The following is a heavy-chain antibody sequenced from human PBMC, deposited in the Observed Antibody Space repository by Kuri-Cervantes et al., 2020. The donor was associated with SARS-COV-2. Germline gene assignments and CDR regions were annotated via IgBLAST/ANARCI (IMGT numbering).Heavy chain of an antibody. D-gene: IGHD6-13*01. CDR3: ARVAAAGTGGDY. Sequence: SETLSLTCTVSGGSISSHYWSWIRQPPGKGLEWIGYIYYSGSTNYNPSLESRVTISVDTSKNQFSLKLSSVTAADTALYYCARVAAAGTGGDYWGQGTLVTVSS. V-gene: IGHV4-59*11. J-gene: IGHJ4*02. CDR1: GGSISSHY. CDR2: IYYSGST.